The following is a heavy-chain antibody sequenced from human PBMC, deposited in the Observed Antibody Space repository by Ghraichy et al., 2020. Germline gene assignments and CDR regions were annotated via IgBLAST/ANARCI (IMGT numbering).Heavy chain of an antibody. V-gene: IGHV3-15*01. D-gene: IGHD6-13*01. CDR3: TTDVLCSSCLPVLAFDI. CDR2: IRSKTDGGTS. CDR1: GFTFSNAR. J-gene: IGHJ3*02. Sequence: GESLNISCAASGFTFSNARMSWVRQAPGKGLECAGRIRSKTDGGTSDYAAHVKGRFTISRDDSKNTLYLQMNSLKTEDTAVYYCTTDVLCSSCLPVLAFDIWGQGTMVTVSS.